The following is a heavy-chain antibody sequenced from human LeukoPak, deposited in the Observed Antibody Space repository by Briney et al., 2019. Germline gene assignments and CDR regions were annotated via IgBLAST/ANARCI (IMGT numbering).Heavy chain of an antibody. CDR2: INTDGSST. Sequence: GGSLRLSCAASGFTFSSYWMHWVRQAPGKGLVWVSRINTDGSSTSYADSVKGRFTISRDNAKNTLYLQMNSLRAEDTAVYYCAKAIHGSGSYSCDYWGQGTLVTVSS. V-gene: IGHV3-74*01. D-gene: IGHD3-10*01. CDR3: AKAIHGSGSYSCDY. CDR1: GFTFSSYW. J-gene: IGHJ4*02.